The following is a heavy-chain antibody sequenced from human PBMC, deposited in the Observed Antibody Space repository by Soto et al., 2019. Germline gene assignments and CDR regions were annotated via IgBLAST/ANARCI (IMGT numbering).Heavy chain of an antibody. CDR2: TYTGGYT. D-gene: IGHD1-7*01. Sequence: GGSLRLSCAASGFIVSDNYINWVRQAPGKGLEWVSVTYTGGYTYYADSVKGRFTISRDNSKNTLYLQINSLRAEDTAVYYCAREVSGTSFDYWGQGTLVTVSS. V-gene: IGHV3-53*01. J-gene: IGHJ4*02. CDR1: GFIVSDNY. CDR3: AREVSGTSFDY.